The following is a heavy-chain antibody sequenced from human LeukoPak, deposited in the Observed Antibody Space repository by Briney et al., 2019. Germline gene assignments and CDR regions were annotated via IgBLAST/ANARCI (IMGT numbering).Heavy chain of an antibody. CDR1: GGSLSSGDYY. V-gene: IGHV4-30-4*01. Sequence: PSQTLSLTCTVSGGSLSSGDYYWSWLRQPPGTGLEWIGYIYYSGSTYYNPSLKSRVTISVDTSKNQFSLKLSSVTAADTAVYYCASYSSGWHDFDYWGQGTLVTVSS. J-gene: IGHJ4*02. CDR2: IYYSGST. D-gene: IGHD6-19*01. CDR3: ASYSSGWHDFDY.